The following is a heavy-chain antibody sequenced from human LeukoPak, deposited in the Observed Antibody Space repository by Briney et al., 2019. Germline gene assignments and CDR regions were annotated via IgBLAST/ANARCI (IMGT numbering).Heavy chain of an antibody. V-gene: IGHV1-2*04. J-gene: IGHJ4*02. D-gene: IGHD3-10*01. CDR2: INPNSGGT. CDR3: ARGVSYIYYFDY. Sequence: GASVKVSCKASGYTFTSYGISWVRQAPGQGLEWMGWINPNSGGTNYAQKFQGWVTMTRDTSISTAYMELSRLRSDDTAVYYCARGVSYIYYFDYWGQGTLVTVSS. CDR1: GYTFTSYG.